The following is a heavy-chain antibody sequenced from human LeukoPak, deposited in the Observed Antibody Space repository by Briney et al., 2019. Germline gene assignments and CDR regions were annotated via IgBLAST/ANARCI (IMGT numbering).Heavy chain of an antibody. J-gene: IGHJ3*02. CDR2: ISSSSSYI. Sequence: GGSLRLSCAASGFTLSSYSMNWVRQAPGKGLEWVSSISSSSSYIYYADSVKGRFTISRDNAKNSLYLQMNSLRAEDTAVYYCASLPPRSLNDAFDIWGQGTMVTVSS. V-gene: IGHV3-21*01. CDR3: ASLPPRSLNDAFDI. CDR1: GFTLSSYS.